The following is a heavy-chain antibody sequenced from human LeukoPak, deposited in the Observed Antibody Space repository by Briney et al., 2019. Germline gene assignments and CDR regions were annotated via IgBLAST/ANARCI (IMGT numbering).Heavy chain of an antibody. Sequence: KSGGSLRLSCAASGFTFSSYNMNWVRQAPGKGLEWVSSISSSSSYIYYADSVKGRFTISRDNSKNTLYLQMNSLRAEDTAVYYCAKDTLAYGDSYFDYWGQGTLVTVSS. CDR1: GFTFSSYN. J-gene: IGHJ4*02. CDR2: ISSSSSYI. V-gene: IGHV3-21*01. CDR3: AKDTLAYGDSYFDY. D-gene: IGHD4-17*01.